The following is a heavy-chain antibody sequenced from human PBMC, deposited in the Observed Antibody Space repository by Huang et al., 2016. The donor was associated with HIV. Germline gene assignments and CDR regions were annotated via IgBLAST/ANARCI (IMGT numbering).Heavy chain of an antibody. V-gene: IGHV3-30*18. CDR3: AKGGSAAAVLDF. D-gene: IGHD6-13*01. Sequence: QVQLVESGGGVVQPGRSLRISCAASGFTFSSYGMHWVRQAPGKGLKGVAVISNDGKTKYYADSVKGRFSISRDNSKTTVYLQLNSLRVEDTAVYYCAKGGSAAAVLDFWGQGTLVTVSS. CDR1: GFTFSSYG. J-gene: IGHJ4*02. CDR2: ISNDGKTK.